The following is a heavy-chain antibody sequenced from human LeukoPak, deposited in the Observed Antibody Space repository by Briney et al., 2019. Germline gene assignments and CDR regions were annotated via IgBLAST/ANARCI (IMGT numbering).Heavy chain of an antibody. Sequence: PGGSLRLSCAASGFTFSSYSMNWVRQAPGKGLEWVSSISSSSSYIYYADSVKGRFTISRDNAKNSLYLQMNSLRAEDTAVYYCARDPNTIFGVVIARYMDVWGKGTTVTVSS. CDR1: GFTFSSYS. CDR3: ARDPNTIFGVVIARYMDV. J-gene: IGHJ6*03. V-gene: IGHV3-21*01. CDR2: ISSSSSYI. D-gene: IGHD3-3*01.